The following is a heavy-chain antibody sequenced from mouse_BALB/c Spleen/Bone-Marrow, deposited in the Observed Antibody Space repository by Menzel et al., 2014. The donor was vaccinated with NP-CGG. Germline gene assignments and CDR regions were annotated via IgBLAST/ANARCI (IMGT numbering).Heavy chain of an antibody. Sequence: QVQLQQPGAELVRPGASVKVSCKASGYTFTNYWINRVRQRPGQGLEWIGNIYPSDSYSNYNQKFKDKATLTVDKSSSTAYMQLSSPTSEDSAVYYCTRRDRYDYYGVDYWGQGTSVTVSS. CDR2: IYPSDSYS. CDR3: TRRDRYDYYGVDY. D-gene: IGHD2-14*01. CDR1: GYTFTNYW. J-gene: IGHJ4*01. V-gene: IGHV1-69*02.